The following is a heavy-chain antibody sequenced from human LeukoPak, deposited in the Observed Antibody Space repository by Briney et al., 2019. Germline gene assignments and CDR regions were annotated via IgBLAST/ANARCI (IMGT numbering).Heavy chain of an antibody. CDR1: GFTFSSYA. J-gene: IGHJ3*02. CDR3: AKDSLQLILIDAFDI. CDR2: ITASGGTT. V-gene: IGHV3-23*01. Sequence: GGTLRPSCSASGFTFSSYAMSWVRQAPGKGLEWVSAITASGGTTYYADSVKGRFTISRDNSKNTLYLQMNSLRAEDTAVYYCAKDSLQLILIDAFDIWGQGTMVTVSS. D-gene: IGHD2-15*01.